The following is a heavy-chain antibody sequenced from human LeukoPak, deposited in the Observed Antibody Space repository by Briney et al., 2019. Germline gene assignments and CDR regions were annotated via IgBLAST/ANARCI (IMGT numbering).Heavy chain of an antibody. CDR3: AREGYCSSTSCYRFAFDI. J-gene: IGHJ3*02. D-gene: IGHD2-2*01. Sequence: RAEGSLRLSCAASGFTFDDYGMSWVRQAPGKGLEWVSGINWNGGSTGYADSVKGRFTISRDNAKNSLYLQMNSLRAEDTALYHCAREGYCSSTSCYRFAFDIWGQGTMVTVSS. CDR2: INWNGGST. CDR1: GFTFDDYG. V-gene: IGHV3-20*01.